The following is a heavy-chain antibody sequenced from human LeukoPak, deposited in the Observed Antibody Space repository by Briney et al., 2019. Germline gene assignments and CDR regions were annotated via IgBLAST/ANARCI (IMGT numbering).Heavy chain of an antibody. Sequence: GGSLRLSCAASGFSFSNYAMSWVRQAPGKGLEWVSDISGSGGSTYYADSVKGRFTISRDNSKNTLFLQMNSLRPEDTAVYYCARGPDYDILADYFDYWGQGTLVTVSS. CDR2: ISGSGGST. CDR1: GFSFSNYA. CDR3: ARGPDYDILADYFDY. V-gene: IGHV3-23*01. J-gene: IGHJ4*02. D-gene: IGHD3-9*01.